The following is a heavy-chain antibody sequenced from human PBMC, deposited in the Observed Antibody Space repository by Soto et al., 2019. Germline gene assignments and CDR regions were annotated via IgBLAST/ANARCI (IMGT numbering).Heavy chain of an antibody. CDR1: GFTFSSYS. V-gene: IGHV3-48*01. CDR3: ARVAYYYDSSGYFY. D-gene: IGHD3-22*01. Sequence: EVQLVESGGGLVQPGGSLRLSCAASGFTFSSYSMNWVRQAPGKGLEWVSYISSSSSTKHYADSVKGRFTISRDNAKTSLYLQMTSLGAEDTAVYYCARVAYYYDSSGYFYWAQVTLLAVSS. J-gene: IGHJ4*02. CDR2: ISSSSSTK.